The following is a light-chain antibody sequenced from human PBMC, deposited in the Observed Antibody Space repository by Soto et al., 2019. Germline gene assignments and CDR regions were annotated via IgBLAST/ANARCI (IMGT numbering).Light chain of an antibody. CDR2: KTS. Sequence: DIQMTQSPSTLSASVGDSVTITCRASQAISSRLAWYQQKPGKAPKLLIYKTSTLVVGVPSRFSGSGSGTEFTITISTLQPDNLAIYYCQHYDTYSPFGGGTKVEIK. CDR1: QAISSR. CDR3: QHYDTYSP. V-gene: IGKV1-5*03. J-gene: IGKJ4*02.